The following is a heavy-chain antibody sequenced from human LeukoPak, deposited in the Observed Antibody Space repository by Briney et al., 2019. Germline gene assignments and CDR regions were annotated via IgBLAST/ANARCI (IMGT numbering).Heavy chain of an antibody. D-gene: IGHD5-12*01. Sequence: PGGSLRLSCAASGFTFDDYGMSWVRQAPGKGLEWVSGINWNGGSTGYADSVKGRFTISRDNAKNSLYLQMNSLRAEDTAVYYCTKSRISFSGQADHWGQGTLVTVSS. CDR2: INWNGGST. CDR1: GFTFDDYG. V-gene: IGHV3-20*04. CDR3: TKSRISFSGQADH. J-gene: IGHJ4*02.